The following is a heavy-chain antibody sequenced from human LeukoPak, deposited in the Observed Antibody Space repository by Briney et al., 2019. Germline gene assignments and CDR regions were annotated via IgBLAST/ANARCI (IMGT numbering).Heavy chain of an antibody. Sequence: SETLSLTCPVSGGSISSSSYYWGWIRQPPGKGLEWIGSIYYSGSTYYNPSLKSRVTISVDTSKNQFSLKLSSVTAADTAVYYCARHRKYRLLTHFDYWGQGTLVTVSS. V-gene: IGHV4-39*01. CDR1: GGSISSSSYY. CDR3: ARHRKYRLLTHFDY. D-gene: IGHD2-2*01. CDR2: IYYSGST. J-gene: IGHJ4*02.